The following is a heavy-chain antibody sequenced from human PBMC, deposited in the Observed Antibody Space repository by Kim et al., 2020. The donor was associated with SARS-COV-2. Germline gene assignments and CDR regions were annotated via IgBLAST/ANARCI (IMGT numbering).Heavy chain of an antibody. J-gene: IGHJ2*01. CDR3: ARRFGEDGHNWFFDL. CDR1: GFRFSSYW. V-gene: IGHV3-7*03. D-gene: IGHD3-10*01. CDR2: INQDGSEK. Sequence: GGSLRLSCVGSGFRFSSYWMTWVRQAPGKGLEWVANINQDGSEKYYVDSIKGRFTISRDNPKISLYLEMNTLKAEDTAVYFCARRFGEDGHNWFFDLWGRGSLVTVSS.